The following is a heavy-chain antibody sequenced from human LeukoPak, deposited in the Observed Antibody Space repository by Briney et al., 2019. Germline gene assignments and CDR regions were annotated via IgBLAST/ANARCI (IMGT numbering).Heavy chain of an antibody. CDR2: IYYSGST. V-gene: IGHV4-61*01. D-gene: IGHD2-2*01. Sequence: SETLSLTCTVSGGSISSSSHYWSWIRQPPGKGLEWIGYIYYSGSTNYNPSLKSRVTISVDTSKNQFSLKLSSVTAADTAVYYCARGCSSTNDAFDIWGQGTMVTVSS. J-gene: IGHJ3*02. CDR1: GGSISSSSHY. CDR3: ARGCSSTNDAFDI.